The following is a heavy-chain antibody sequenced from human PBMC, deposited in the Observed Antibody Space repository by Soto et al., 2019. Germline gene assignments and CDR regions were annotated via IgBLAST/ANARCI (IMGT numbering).Heavy chain of an antibody. CDR1: GYSFNKYW. CDR2: IYPGDSDI. V-gene: IGHV5-51*01. J-gene: IGHJ2*01. Sequence: GESLKISCKGSGYSFNKYWIGWVRQMPGKGLEWMGVIYPGDSDIRYGPSFQGQVTISVDKTTSTAYLQWRSLKASDTAVYYCARHYYPNPKLKYYFGRDSYYVLGYWYFDLWGRGTLVTVSS. CDR3: ARHYYPNPKLKYYFGRDSYYVLGYWYFDL. D-gene: IGHD2-21*02.